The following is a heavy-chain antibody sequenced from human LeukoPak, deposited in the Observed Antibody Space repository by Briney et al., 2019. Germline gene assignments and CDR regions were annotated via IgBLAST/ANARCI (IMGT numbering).Heavy chain of an antibody. CDR2: IYYSGST. V-gene: IGHV4-31*03. J-gene: IGHJ4*02. D-gene: IGHD3-9*01. Sequence: PSETLSLTCTVSGGSISSGGYYWSWIRQHPGKGLEWIGYIYYSGSTYYNPSLKSRVTISVDTSKNQFSLKLSSVTAADTAVYYCARRARYYDILTGYYSPYYFDYWGQGTLVTVSS. CDR3: ARRARYYDILTGYYSPYYFDY. CDR1: GGSISSGGYY.